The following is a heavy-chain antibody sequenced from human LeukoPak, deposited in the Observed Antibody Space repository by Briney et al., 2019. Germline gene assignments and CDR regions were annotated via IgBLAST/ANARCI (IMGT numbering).Heavy chain of an antibody. CDR1: GFSFSTTW. J-gene: IGHJ6*03. CDR3: ARSEMGYYNYYMDV. Sequence: GGSLRLSCAASGFSFSTTWMHWVRQAPGKGLVWASRINSDGSSTIYADSVKGRFTISRDNAKNTLYLQMNSLRAEDTAVYYCARSEMGYYNYYMDVWGKGTTVTISS. CDR2: INSDGSST. V-gene: IGHV3-74*01. D-gene: IGHD5-24*01.